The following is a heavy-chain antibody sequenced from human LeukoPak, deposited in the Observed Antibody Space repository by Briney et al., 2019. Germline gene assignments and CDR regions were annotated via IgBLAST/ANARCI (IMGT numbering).Heavy chain of an antibody. CDR1: GGSTRSQY. CDR2: IHYSGST. D-gene: IGHD6-13*01. CDR3: ANLIAAAPYFQH. Sequence: ASETLSLTCTVSGGSTRSQYWSWIRQPPGKGLEWIGYIHYSGSTNYNPSLKSRVIISVDTSKNQFSLKLSSVTAADTAVYYCANLIAAAPYFQHWGQGTLVTVSS. J-gene: IGHJ1*01. V-gene: IGHV4-59*08.